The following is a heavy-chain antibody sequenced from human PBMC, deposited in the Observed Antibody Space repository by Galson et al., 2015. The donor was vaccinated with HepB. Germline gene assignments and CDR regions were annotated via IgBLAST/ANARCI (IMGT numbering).Heavy chain of an antibody. CDR2: IKQDGSEI. CDR1: GFAFSHHY. D-gene: IGHD3-16*01. J-gene: IGHJ2*01. CDR3: VRETFWRFDI. V-gene: IGHV3-7*05. Sequence: SLRLSCAASGFAFSHHYMSWVRQAPGKGLEWVAKIKQDGSEILYVDSVKGRFTISRDNANNSVFLQMNGLRSEDTAVYYCVRETFWRFDIWGRGTLVTVSS.